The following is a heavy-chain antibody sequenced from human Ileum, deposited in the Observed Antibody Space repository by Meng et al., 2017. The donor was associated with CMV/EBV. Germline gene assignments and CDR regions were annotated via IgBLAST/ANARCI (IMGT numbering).Heavy chain of an antibody. V-gene: IGHV1-2*06. D-gene: IGHD7-27*01. CDR3: ARENWVYDY. CDR1: GDIFTGYY. J-gene: IGHJ4*02. CDR2: IRLNSGDT. Sequence: QVQLVQSGTEMKTPGASVKVSCKASGDIFTGYYMHWFRQAPGQGLEWTGQIRLNSGDTHYAQKFQGRVTMTRDMSITTAYMELSSLMSDDTAVYYCARENWVYDYWGQETLVTVSS.